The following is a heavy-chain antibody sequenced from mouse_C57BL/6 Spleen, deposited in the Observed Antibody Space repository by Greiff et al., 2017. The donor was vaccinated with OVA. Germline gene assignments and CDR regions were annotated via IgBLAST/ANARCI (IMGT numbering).Heavy chain of an antibody. V-gene: IGHV1-69*01. CDR1: GYTFTSYW. Sequence: QVQLQQPGAELVMPGASVKLSCKASGYTFTSYWMHWVKQRPGQGLEWIGEIDPSDSYTNYNQKFKGKSTLTVDKSSSTAYMQLSSLTSEDSAVYYCARSTVVATYWYFDVWGTGTTVTVSS. D-gene: IGHD1-1*01. CDR2: IDPSDSYT. J-gene: IGHJ1*03. CDR3: ARSTVVATYWYFDV.